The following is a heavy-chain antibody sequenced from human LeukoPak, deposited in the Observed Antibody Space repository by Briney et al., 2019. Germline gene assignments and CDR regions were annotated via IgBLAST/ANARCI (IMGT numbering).Heavy chain of an antibody. J-gene: IGHJ4*02. V-gene: IGHV3-30*02. D-gene: IGHD7-27*01. CDR1: GFTLSNVG. CDR2: IRYDGSDK. CDR3: AEDVTNRGTDY. Sequence: PGGSLRLSCALSGFTLSNVGMPCVRQAPGKGLEWVAFIRYDGSDKYYADSVKGRFTISRDNSKNTLYLHINSLRAEDTAVYYCAEDVTNRGTDYWGQGTLVPVSS.